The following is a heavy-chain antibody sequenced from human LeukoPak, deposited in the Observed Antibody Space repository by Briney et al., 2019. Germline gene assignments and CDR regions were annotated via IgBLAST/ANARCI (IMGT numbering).Heavy chain of an antibody. CDR2: ISGSSDNT. CDR3: AREVRDSIGWYGWYFDL. J-gene: IGHJ2*01. CDR1: GFTFSSYS. D-gene: IGHD6-19*01. V-gene: IGHV3-23*01. Sequence: PGGSLRLSCAASGFTFSSYSMSWVRQAPGKGLEWVSGISGSSDNTFYADSVKGRFTISRDNSKNTMYLQMNSLRGEDTAVYYCAREVRDSIGWYGWYFDLWGRGTLVSVFS.